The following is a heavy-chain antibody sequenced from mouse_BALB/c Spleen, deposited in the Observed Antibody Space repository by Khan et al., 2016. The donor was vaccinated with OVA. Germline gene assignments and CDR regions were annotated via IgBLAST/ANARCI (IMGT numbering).Heavy chain of an antibody. CDR2: VSTGGSYT. CDR1: GFTFSTYG. V-gene: IGHV5-6*01. Sequence: LVESGGDLVKPGGSLKLSCAASGFTFSTYGMSWVRQAPDKRLEWVATVSTGGSYTYYPDSVKGRFTISRDNAKNTLYLQLSGLRSADTAMFYCTRLAYYYDSEGFAYWGQGTRVTVSA. CDR3: TRLAYYYDSEGFAY. D-gene: IGHD1-1*01. J-gene: IGHJ3*01.